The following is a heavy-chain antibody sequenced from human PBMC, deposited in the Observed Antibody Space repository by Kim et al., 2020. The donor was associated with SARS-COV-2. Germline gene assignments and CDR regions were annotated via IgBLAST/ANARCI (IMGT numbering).Heavy chain of an antibody. Sequence: SETLSLTCTVSGGSISSGGYYWSWIRQHPGKGLEWIGYIYYSGSTYYNPSLKSRVTISVDTSKNQFSLKLSSVTAADTAVYYCARERDPGYCSGGSCPGWNWFDPWGQGTLVTVSS. D-gene: IGHD2-15*01. CDR3: ARERDPGYCSGGSCPGWNWFDP. J-gene: IGHJ5*02. V-gene: IGHV4-31*03. CDR1: GGSISSGGYY. CDR2: IYYSGST.